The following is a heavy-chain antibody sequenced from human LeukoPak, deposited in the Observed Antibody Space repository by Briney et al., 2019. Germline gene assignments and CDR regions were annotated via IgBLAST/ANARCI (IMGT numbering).Heavy chain of an antibody. CDR1: GYSFTSYW. V-gene: IGHV5-51*01. CDR2: IYPSDSDT. Sequence: GESLKISCKGSGYSFTSYWIGWVRQMPGKGLEWVGIIYPSDSDTRYSPSFQGQGTISADKSISTAYLQWSSLKASDTAMYYCARVDYYDSSGFNYFDYWGQGTLVTVSS. CDR3: ARVDYYDSSGFNYFDY. D-gene: IGHD3-22*01. J-gene: IGHJ4*02.